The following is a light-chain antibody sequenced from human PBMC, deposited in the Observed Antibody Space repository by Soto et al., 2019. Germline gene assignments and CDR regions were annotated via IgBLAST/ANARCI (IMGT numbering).Light chain of an antibody. V-gene: IGKV3-15*01. CDR3: QQYNNWPPIN. CDR1: QSVRSN. Sequence: EVVMTQSPATLSVSPGERVTLSCSASQSVRSNLAWYQQKPGQSPRLLIYGASTRATGIPARFSGSGSGTEFTLTISSLQSEDFAVYYCQQYNNWPPINFGQGTRREIK. CDR2: GAS. J-gene: IGKJ5*01.